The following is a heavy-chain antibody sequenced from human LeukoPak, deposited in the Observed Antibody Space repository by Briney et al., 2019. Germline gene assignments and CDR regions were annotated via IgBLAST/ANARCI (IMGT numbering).Heavy chain of an antibody. D-gene: IGHD6-19*01. Sequence: SETLSLTCTVSGGSISSSSYYWGWIRQPPGKGLEWIGSIHHSGSTYYNPSLKSRVTMSVDTSKNQFSLRLSSVTAADTAVYYCARARGAVAGRRRYFDYWGQGTLVTVSS. J-gene: IGHJ4*02. CDR2: IHHSGST. CDR3: ARARGAVAGRRRYFDY. V-gene: IGHV4-39*07. CDR1: GGSISSSSYY.